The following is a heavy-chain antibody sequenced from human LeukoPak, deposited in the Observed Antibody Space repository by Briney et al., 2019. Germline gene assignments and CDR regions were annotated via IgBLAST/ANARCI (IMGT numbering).Heavy chain of an antibody. V-gene: IGHV1-46*01. D-gene: IGHD5-12*01. CDR3: ARSDGADIVATIAHFDY. J-gene: IGHJ4*02. Sequence: ASVKVSCKASGYTFTSYYMHWVRQAPGQGLEWMGIINPSGGSTSYAQKFQGRVTMTRDMSTSTVYMELSSLRSEDTAVYYCARSDGADIVATIAHFDYWGQGTLVTVSS. CDR2: INPSGGST. CDR1: GYTFTSYY.